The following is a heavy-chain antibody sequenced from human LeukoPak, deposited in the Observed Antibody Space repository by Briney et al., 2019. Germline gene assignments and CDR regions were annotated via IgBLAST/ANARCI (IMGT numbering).Heavy chain of an antibody. J-gene: IGHJ5*02. D-gene: IGHD3-22*01. CDR2: IIPIFGTT. CDR3: AREYYYDSSGYFGIDWFDP. Sequence: SVKLSCTASGGTFSSYAISWVRQAPGQGLEWMGRIIPIFGTTNYAQTFQGRVTITADKSKSTAYIELNSLRCEDTAVYYCAREYYYDSSGYFGIDWFDPWGQGTLVTVSS. V-gene: IGHV1-69*06. CDR1: GGTFSSYA.